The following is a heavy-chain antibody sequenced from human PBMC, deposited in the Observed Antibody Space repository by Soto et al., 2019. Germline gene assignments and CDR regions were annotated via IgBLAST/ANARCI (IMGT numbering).Heavy chain of an antibody. V-gene: IGHV1-69*13. Sequence: SVKVSCKDSGGLFSSFAISWVRQAPGQGLEWLGGIIPVFGTTNYAENFQDRVTITADESTNTAYMELSSLRSDDTAIYYCARMATFGSLNWFDPWGQGTLVTVS. J-gene: IGHJ5*02. CDR3: ARMATFGSLNWFDP. D-gene: IGHD3-16*01. CDR1: GGLFSSFA. CDR2: IIPVFGTT.